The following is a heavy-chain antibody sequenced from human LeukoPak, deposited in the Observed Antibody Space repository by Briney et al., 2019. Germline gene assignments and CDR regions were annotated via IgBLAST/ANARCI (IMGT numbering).Heavy chain of an antibody. J-gene: IGHJ4*02. Sequence: SETLSLTCTVSGGSISSSTYYWGWIRQPPGQELEWFGSVYYPRRTYYNPSLKSRVTISVDTSKNQFSLKLTSVTASDTAVYYCARGVVGATVDYWGQGTLVTVSS. CDR2: VYYPRRT. V-gene: IGHV4-39*01. CDR1: GGSISSSTYY. D-gene: IGHD1-26*01. CDR3: ARGVVGATVDY.